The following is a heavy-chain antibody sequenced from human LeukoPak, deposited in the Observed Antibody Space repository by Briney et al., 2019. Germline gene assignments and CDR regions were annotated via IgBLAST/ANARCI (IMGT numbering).Heavy chain of an antibody. D-gene: IGHD1-26*01. CDR3: VRQQTPHGNFDY. CDR2: IGTAGHT. CDR1: GFTFSSYA. J-gene: IGHJ4*02. Sequence: GGSLRLSCATSGFTFSSYAMHWVRQATGKGLEWVSAIGTAGHTFYPGSVKGRFTISRENAKNSLSLQVNSLRAEDMAVYYCVRQQTPHGNFDYWGQGTLVTVSS. V-gene: IGHV3-13*01.